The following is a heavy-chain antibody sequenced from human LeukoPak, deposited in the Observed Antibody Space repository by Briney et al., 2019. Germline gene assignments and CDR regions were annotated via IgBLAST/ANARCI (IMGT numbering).Heavy chain of an antibody. CDR3: ARGGYCSGGRCYDNAFDI. Sequence: SETLSLTCAVYGGSFSGYYWSWIRQPPGKGLEWIGEINHSGSTNYNPSLKSRVTISVDTSKNQFSLKLRSVTAADTAVYYCARGGYCSGGRCYDNAFDIWGQGTMVTVSS. V-gene: IGHV4-34*01. CDR1: GGSFSGYY. D-gene: IGHD2-15*01. J-gene: IGHJ3*02. CDR2: INHSGST.